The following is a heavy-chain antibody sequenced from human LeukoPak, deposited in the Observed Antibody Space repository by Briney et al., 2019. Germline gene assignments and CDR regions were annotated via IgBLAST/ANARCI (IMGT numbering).Heavy chain of an antibody. CDR2: IIPILGIA. D-gene: IGHD3-16*01. Sequence: WMGRIIPILGIANYAQKFQGRVTITADKSTSTAYMELSSLRSEDTAVYYCARDTLGNWFDPWGQGTLVTVSS. J-gene: IGHJ5*02. V-gene: IGHV1-69*04. CDR3: ARDTLGNWFDP.